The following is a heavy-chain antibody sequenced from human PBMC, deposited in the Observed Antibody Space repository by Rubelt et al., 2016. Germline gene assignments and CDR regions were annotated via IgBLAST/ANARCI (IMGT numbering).Heavy chain of an antibody. CDR2: INHSGST. Sequence: RQPPGKGLEWIGEINHSGSTNYNPSLKSRVTISVDTSKNQFSLKLSSVTAADTAVYYCARGRHCYGYYYYGMDVWGQGTTVTVSS. D-gene: IGHD2-2*01. CDR3: ARGRHCYGYYYYGMDV. V-gene: IGHV4-34*01. J-gene: IGHJ6*02.